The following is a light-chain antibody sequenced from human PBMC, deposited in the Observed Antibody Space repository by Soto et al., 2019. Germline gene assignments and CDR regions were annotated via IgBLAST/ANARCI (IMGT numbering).Light chain of an antibody. V-gene: IGKV3-20*01. CDR2: GAS. CDR3: QQYGSSPLT. Sequence: EIVLTQSPGTLSLSPGERGTLSCRASQSVSGSYLAWYQQKPGQAPRLLMYGASTRATGTPERFSGSGFGTQFTLTISRLEPEDFAVYFCQQYGSSPLTFGGGTKVDIK. CDR1: QSVSGSY. J-gene: IGKJ4*01.